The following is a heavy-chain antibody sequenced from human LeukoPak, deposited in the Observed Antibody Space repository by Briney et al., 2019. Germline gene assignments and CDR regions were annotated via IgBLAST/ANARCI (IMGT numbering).Heavy chain of an antibody. CDR1: GYTFTGYY. D-gene: IGHD6-19*01. J-gene: IGHJ6*03. V-gene: IGHV1-2*02. CDR3: ARGVAGPYYYYYMDV. Sequence: EASVKVSCKASGYTFTGYYMHWVRQAPGQGLEWMGWTNPNSGGTNYAQKFQGRVTMTRDTSISTAYMELSRLTSDDTAVYYCARGVAGPYYYYYMDVWGRGTTVTVSS. CDR2: TNPNSGGT.